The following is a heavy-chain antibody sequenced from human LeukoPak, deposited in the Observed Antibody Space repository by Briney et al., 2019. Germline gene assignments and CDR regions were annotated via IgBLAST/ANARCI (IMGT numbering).Heavy chain of an antibody. J-gene: IGHJ4*02. V-gene: IGHV4-61*01. CDR1: GGSVGSGSYY. CDR3: ARGSYYDRPSRSRVEY. CDR2: LYYSGST. D-gene: IGHD3-22*01. Sequence: SETLSLTCTVSGGSVGSGSYYWSWIRQPPGKGLEWIGYLYYSGSTNYNPSLKSRVTISVDTSKNQFSLKLTSVTAADTAVYYCARGSYYDRPSRSRVEYWGQGTLVTVSS.